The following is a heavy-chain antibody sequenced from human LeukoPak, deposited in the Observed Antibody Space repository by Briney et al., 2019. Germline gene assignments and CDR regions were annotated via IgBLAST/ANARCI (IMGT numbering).Heavy chain of an antibody. CDR2: IYPGDSDT. CDR1: GYTFNTYW. D-gene: IGHD4/OR15-4a*01. Sequence: GESLKISCKGSGYTFNTYWIGWVRQMPGKVLEWTGIIYPGDSDTRCSPSFQGQVTISADKSINTAYLQWSSLKASDTAMYYCARTTMAAHGYLDYWGQGTLVTVSP. CDR3: ARTTMAAHGYLDY. V-gene: IGHV5-51*01. J-gene: IGHJ4*02.